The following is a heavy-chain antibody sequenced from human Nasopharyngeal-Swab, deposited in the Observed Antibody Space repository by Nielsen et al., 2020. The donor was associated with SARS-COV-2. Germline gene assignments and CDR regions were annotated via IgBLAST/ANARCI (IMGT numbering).Heavy chain of an antibody. D-gene: IGHD6-13*01. V-gene: IGHV3-30*03. Sequence: GESLKISCAASGFTFSSYGMHWVRQAPGKGLEWVAVISYDGSNKYYADSVKGRFTISRDNSKNTLYLQMNSLRAEDTAVYYCARDRSSSWYDSLGYYYYYYMDVWGKGTTVTVSS. CDR1: GFTFSSYG. CDR3: ARDRSSSWYDSLGYYYYYYMDV. J-gene: IGHJ6*03. CDR2: ISYDGSNK.